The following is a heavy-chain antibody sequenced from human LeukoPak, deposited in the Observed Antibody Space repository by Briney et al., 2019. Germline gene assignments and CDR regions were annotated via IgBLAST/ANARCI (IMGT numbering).Heavy chain of an antibody. D-gene: IGHD5-18*01. J-gene: IGHJ4*02. CDR2: INHSGST. CDR3: ARAPGGYSYGRFDY. CDR1: GGSFSGYY. V-gene: IGHV4-34*01. Sequence: SETLSLTCAVYGGSFSGYYWSWIRQPPGKGLERIGEINHSGSTNYNPSLKSRVTISVDTSKNQFSLKLSSVTAADTAVYYCARAPGGYSYGRFDYWGQGTLVTVSS.